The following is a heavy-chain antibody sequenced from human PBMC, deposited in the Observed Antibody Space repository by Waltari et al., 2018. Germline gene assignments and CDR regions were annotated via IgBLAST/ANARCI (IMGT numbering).Heavy chain of an antibody. CDR1: GGSISSYY. V-gene: IGHV4-59*01. D-gene: IGHD2-21*01. J-gene: IGHJ3*02. CDR2: IYYSGST. Sequence: QVQLQESGPGLVKPSETLSLTCTVSGGSISSYYWSWIRQPPGKGLEWIGYIYYSGSTNYNPSLKSRCTIAVDTSKNQFSLKLSSVTAADTAVYYCARAYCGGDCYSGGGGDAFDIWGQGTMVTVSS. CDR3: ARAYCGGDCYSGGGGDAFDI.